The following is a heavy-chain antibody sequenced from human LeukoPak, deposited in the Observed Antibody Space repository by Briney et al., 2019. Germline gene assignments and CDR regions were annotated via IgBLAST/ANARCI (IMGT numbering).Heavy chain of an antibody. CDR3: AREPTIPYFDY. D-gene: IGHD4/OR15-4a*01. V-gene: IGHV3-48*03. Sequence: GGSLRLSCAASGFTFSTYEMNWVRQAPGKGLEWVSYISSSGTVIYYADSVKGRFTISRDNAKKSLYLQMNSLRAEDTAVYYCAREPTIPYFDYWSQGTLVTVPS. CDR1: GFTFSTYE. J-gene: IGHJ4*02. CDR2: ISSSGTVI.